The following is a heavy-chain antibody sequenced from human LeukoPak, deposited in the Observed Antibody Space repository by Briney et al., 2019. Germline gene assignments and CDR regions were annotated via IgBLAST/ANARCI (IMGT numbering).Heavy chain of an antibody. Sequence: GGSLRLSCAASGFTFDDYAMSWVRQAPGKGLEWVSGINWNGGSTGYADSVKGRFTISRDNAKNSLYLQMNSLRAEDTALYYCARTPRIYYDDRMDIWGQGTMVTVS. V-gene: IGHV3-20*04. CDR2: INWNGGST. CDR3: ARTPRIYYDDRMDI. CDR1: GFTFDDYA. J-gene: IGHJ3*02. D-gene: IGHD3-22*01.